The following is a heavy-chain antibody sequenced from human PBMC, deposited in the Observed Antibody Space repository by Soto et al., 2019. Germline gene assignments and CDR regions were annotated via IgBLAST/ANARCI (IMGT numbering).Heavy chain of an antibody. V-gene: IGHV4-39*01. CDR2: IYYSGST. Sequence: TLSLTCTVSGGSISSSSYYWGWIRQPPGKGLEWIGSIYYSGSTYYNPSLKSRVTISVDTSKNQFSLKLSSVTAADTAVYYCARHGYSGSYYDYYYYGMDVWGQGTTVTVSS. CDR3: ARHGYSGSYYDYYYYGMDV. D-gene: IGHD1-26*01. J-gene: IGHJ6*02. CDR1: GGSISSSSYY.